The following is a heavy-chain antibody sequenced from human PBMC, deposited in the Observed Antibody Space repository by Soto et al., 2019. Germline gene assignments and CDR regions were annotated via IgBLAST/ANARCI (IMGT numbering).Heavy chain of an antibody. J-gene: IGHJ4*02. Sequence: GGSLRLSCAASGFTFSSYSMNWVRQAPGKGLEWVSSISSSSSYIYYADSVKGRFTISRDNAKNSLYLQMNSLRAEDTAVYYCARDGFWSGYYTPYFYYFDYWGQGTLVTVSS. V-gene: IGHV3-21*01. CDR2: ISSSSSYI. CDR3: ARDGFWSGYYTPYFYYFDY. CDR1: GFTFSSYS. D-gene: IGHD3-3*01.